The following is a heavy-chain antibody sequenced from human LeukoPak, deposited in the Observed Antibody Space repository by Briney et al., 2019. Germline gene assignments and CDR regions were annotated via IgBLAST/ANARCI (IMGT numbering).Heavy chain of an antibody. CDR1: GFIFSNYG. Sequence: GGSLRLSCAASGFIFSNYGMNWVRQAPGKGLEWVAAISASGSATSYADPVRGRFTISRDNSKSTTYLQMNSLRAEDTAVFYCAKGLYLRDFWSDYFDYWGQGIPVTVSS. V-gene: IGHV3-23*01. CDR3: AKGLYLRDFWSDYFDY. D-gene: IGHD3-3*01. J-gene: IGHJ4*02. CDR2: ISASGSAT.